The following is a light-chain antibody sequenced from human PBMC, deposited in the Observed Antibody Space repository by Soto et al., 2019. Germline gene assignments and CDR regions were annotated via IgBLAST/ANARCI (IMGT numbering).Light chain of an antibody. CDR3: QQTYTTPYT. Sequence: DSPMIQSASSLYASVGNTVTITCRASQSIGNNLSWYQHKPGKAPKLLIYGASSLQSGVPSRFSGNGSGTDYSLTISSLQPDDFVTYYCQQTYTTPYTFGQGTKLELK. V-gene: IGKV1-39*01. CDR1: QSIGNN. J-gene: IGKJ2*01. CDR2: GAS.